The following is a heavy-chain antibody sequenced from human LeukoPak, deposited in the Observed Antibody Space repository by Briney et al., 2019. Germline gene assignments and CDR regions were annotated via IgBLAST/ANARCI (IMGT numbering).Heavy chain of an antibody. CDR1: GFTFRSYS. CDR2: ISSSSSTI. V-gene: IGHV3-48*01. CDR3: ARVVWGQNPYYLDN. Sequence: GGSLRLSCAAAGFTFRSYSMNWARQAPGKGLEWVSYISSSSSTIHYADSVKGRFTISRDNAKNSVYLQMNSLRVEDTATYYCARVVWGQNPYYLDNWGQGTLVTVSS. D-gene: IGHD3-16*01. J-gene: IGHJ4*02.